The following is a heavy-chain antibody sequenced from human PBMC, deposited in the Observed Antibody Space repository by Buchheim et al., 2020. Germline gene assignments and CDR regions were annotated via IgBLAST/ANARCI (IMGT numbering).Heavy chain of an antibody. D-gene: IGHD2-2*01. CDR2: INHSGST. V-gene: IGHV4-34*01. J-gene: IGHJ4*02. CDR1: GGSFSGYY. Sequence: QVQLQQWGAGLLKPSETLSLTCAVYGGSFSGYYWSWIRQPPGKGLEWIGEINHSGSTNYNPSLKSRVTISVDTSKKQFSLKLSSVTAADTAVYYCARVRKSYCSSTSCPGNFDYWGQGTL. CDR3: ARVRKSYCSSTSCPGNFDY.